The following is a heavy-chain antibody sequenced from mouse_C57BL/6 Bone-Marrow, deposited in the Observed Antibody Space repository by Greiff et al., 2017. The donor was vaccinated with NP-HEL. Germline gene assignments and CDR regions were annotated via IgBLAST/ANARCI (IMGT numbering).Heavy chain of an antibody. CDR3: TPYYDYDSAWLAY. Sequence: EVQLQQSGAELVRPGASVKLSCTASGFNIKDDYMHWVKQRPEQGLEWIGWIDPENGGNEYASKFQGKATISADTSSNTPSLQLSSLTDEDTADYYGTPYYDYDSAWLAYWGQGTLVTVSA. J-gene: IGHJ3*01. D-gene: IGHD2-4*01. CDR1: GFNIKDDY. CDR2: IDPENGGN. V-gene: IGHV14-4*01.